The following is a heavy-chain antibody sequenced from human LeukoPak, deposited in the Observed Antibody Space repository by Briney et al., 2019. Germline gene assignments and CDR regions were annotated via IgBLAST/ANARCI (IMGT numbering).Heavy chain of an antibody. CDR3: ARAPYSSGHDY. Sequence: GASVKVSCKASGYTFTSYYMHWVRQAPGQGLEWMGIINPSGGSASYAQKFQGRVTMTRDTSTSTVYMELSSLRSGDTAVYYCARAPYSSGHDYWGQGTLVTVSS. CDR1: GYTFTSYY. V-gene: IGHV1-46*01. CDR2: INPSGGSA. D-gene: IGHD6-19*01. J-gene: IGHJ4*02.